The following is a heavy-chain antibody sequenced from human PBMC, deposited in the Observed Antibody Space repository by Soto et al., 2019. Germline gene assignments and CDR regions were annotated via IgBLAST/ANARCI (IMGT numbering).Heavy chain of an antibody. CDR2: IIPIFGTA. Sequence: SVKVSCKASGGTFSSYAISWVRQAPGQGLEWMGGIIPIFGTANYAQKFQGRVTITADESTSTAYMELSSLISEDTAVYYCATRGSGSYYNVVSPYYYGMDVWGQGTTVTVS. V-gene: IGHV1-69*13. CDR1: GGTFSSYA. CDR3: ATRGSGSYYNVVSPYYYGMDV. D-gene: IGHD3-10*01. J-gene: IGHJ6*02.